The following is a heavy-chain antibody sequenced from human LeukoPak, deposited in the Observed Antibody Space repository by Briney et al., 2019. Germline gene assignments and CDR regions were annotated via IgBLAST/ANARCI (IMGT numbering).Heavy chain of an antibody. V-gene: IGHV4-30-2*01. Sequence: SQTLSLTCAVSGGSISSGGYSWSWIRQPPGKGLEWIGYIYHSGSTYYNPSLKSRVTISVDRSKNQFSLKLSSVTAADTAVYYCARDLSTHYYMDVWGKGTTVTVSS. CDR3: ARDLSTHYYMDV. J-gene: IGHJ6*03. CDR1: GGSISSGGYS. CDR2: IYHSGST. D-gene: IGHD2/OR15-2a*01.